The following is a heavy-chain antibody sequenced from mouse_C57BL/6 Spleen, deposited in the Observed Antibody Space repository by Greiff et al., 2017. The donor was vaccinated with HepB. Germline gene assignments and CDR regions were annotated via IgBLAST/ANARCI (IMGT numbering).Heavy chain of an antibody. CDR2: IYPGDGDT. V-gene: IGHV1-82*01. CDR1: GYAFSSSW. J-gene: IGHJ4*01. Sequence: QVQLQQSGPELVKPGASVKISCKASGYAFSSSWMNWVKQRPGKGLEWIGRIYPGDGDTNYNGKFKGKATLTADKSSSTAYMQLSSLKSEDSAVYFCARDDYEGMDYWGQGTSVTVSS. CDR3: ARDDYEGMDY. D-gene: IGHD2-4*01.